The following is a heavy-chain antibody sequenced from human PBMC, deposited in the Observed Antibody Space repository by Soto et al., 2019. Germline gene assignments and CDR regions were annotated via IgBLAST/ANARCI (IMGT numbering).Heavy chain of an antibody. D-gene: IGHD6-6*01. CDR1: GGTFSSYA. CDR2: IIPIFGTA. CDR3: ARDRRLSIAAREGMDD. V-gene: IGHV1-69*12. Sequence: QVQLVQSGAEVKKPGSSVKVYCKASGGTFSSYAISWVRQAPGQGLEWMGGIIPIFGTANYAQKFQGRVTITADESTSTAYMELSSLRSEDTAVYYCARDRRLSIAAREGMDDWGQGTTVTVSS. J-gene: IGHJ6*02.